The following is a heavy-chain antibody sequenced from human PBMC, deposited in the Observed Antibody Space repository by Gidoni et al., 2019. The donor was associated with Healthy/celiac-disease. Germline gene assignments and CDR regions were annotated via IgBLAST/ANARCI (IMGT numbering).Heavy chain of an antibody. CDR1: GFTFSSYG. Sequence: QVQLVESGGGVVQPGRSLRLSCAASGFTFSSYGMHWVRQAPGKGLGWVAVIWYDGSNKYYADSVKGRFTISRDNSKNTLYLQMNSLRAEDTAVYYCARGKPEVVPAATWAFDIWGQGTMVTVSS. CDR3: ARGKPEVVPAATWAFDI. V-gene: IGHV3-33*01. CDR2: IWYDGSNK. J-gene: IGHJ3*02. D-gene: IGHD2-2*01.